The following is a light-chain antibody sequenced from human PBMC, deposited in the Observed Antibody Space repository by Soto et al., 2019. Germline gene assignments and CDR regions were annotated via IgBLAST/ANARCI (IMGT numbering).Light chain of an antibody. J-gene: IGKJ1*01. V-gene: IGKV1-6*01. CDR3: QQYNDYWT. CDR2: AAS. Sequence: AMQMTQSPSSLSASVGDRVTITCRASQGIRDDLGWYQQKPGKAPKLLIYAASSLQSGVPSRFSGSGSGTDFTLTISSLQPDDFATYYCQQYNDYWTFGQGTNVDFK. CDR1: QGIRDD.